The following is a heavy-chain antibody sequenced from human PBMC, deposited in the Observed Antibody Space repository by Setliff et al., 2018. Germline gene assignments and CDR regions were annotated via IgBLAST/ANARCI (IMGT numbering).Heavy chain of an antibody. V-gene: IGHV3-15*01. J-gene: IGHJ3*02. CDR2: FKPSGTT. D-gene: IGHD3-22*01. Sequence: GGSLRLSCAASGFTFNTAWMSWVRQAPGKGLEWVGRFKPSGTTDYAAPVKGRFTISRDASKNLLYLQMNSLKTEDTAVYYCTRDAPTMTISLRAFDIWGQGTMVTVS. CDR1: GFTFNTAW. CDR3: TRDAPTMTISLRAFDI.